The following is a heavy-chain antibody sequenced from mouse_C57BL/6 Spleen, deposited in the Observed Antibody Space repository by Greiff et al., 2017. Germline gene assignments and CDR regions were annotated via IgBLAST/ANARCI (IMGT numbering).Heavy chain of an antibody. CDR3: ARPLYYYGSSPYARDY. CDR1: GFSLTSYG. V-gene: IGHV2-2*01. Sequence: QVQLKESGPGLVQPSQSLSITCTVSGFSLTSYGVHWVRQSTGKGLEWLGVIWRGGSTDYNAAFMSRLSISKDNSKSQVFFKMNSLQADDTAIYYCARPLYYYGSSPYARDYWGQGTSVTVSS. J-gene: IGHJ4*01. D-gene: IGHD1-1*01. CDR2: IWRGGST.